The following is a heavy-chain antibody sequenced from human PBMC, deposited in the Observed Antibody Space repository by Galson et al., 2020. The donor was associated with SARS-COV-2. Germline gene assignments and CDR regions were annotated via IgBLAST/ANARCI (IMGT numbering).Heavy chain of an antibody. V-gene: IGHV3-11*01. CDR1: GFTFSDYY. CDR3: AREYDILTGYYISDQGGFDY. D-gene: IGHD3-9*01. J-gene: IGHJ4*02. CDR2: ISSSGSTI. Sequence: WGSLRLSCAASGFTFSDYYMSWIRQAPGKGLEWVSYISSSGSTIYYADSVKGRFTISRDNAKNSLYLQMNSLRAEDTAVYYCAREYDILTGYYISDQGGFDYWGQGTLVTVSS.